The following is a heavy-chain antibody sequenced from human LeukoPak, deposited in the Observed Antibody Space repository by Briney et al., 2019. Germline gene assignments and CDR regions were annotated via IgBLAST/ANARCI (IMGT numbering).Heavy chain of an antibody. D-gene: IGHD1-26*01. Sequence: PGGSLRLSCAASGITFTNTWMSWVRQAPGKGLEWVGRIKSKTDGEATDYAVPAKGRFRISRDDSKNTLYLHMNSLNTEDTAVYYCTRGYSGKSVYAFDIWGQGTMVTVSS. V-gene: IGHV3-15*01. CDR3: TRGYSGKSVYAFDI. CDR1: GITFTNTW. CDR2: IKSKTDGEAT. J-gene: IGHJ3*02.